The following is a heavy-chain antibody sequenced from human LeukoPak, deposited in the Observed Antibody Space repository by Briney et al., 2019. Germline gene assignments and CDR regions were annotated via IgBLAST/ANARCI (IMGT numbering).Heavy chain of an antibody. Sequence: GASVKVCSTVSGYTLTELSMKWARQAPGKGLGWRGGFDPEDGVIIYAQKLQGRVTVTADPSTATASIRLSGLRSEDTAGYYCATVAVACMGVFDYWGQGTLVTVSS. CDR2: FDPEDGVI. J-gene: IGHJ4*02. CDR1: GYTLTELS. V-gene: IGHV1-24*01. D-gene: IGHD6-19*01. CDR3: ATVAVACMGVFDY.